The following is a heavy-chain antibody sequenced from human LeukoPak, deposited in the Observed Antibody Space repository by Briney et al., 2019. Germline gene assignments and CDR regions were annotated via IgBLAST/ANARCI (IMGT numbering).Heavy chain of an antibody. J-gene: IGHJ4*02. CDR2: IWYDGSNK. V-gene: IGHV3-33*01. D-gene: IGHD1-26*01. CDR1: GFTFSDYV. Sequence: GGSLRLSCAVFGFTFSDYVMHWVRQAPGKGLEWVAVIWYDGSNKYYGDSVKGRFTISRDNSKNTLYLQMNSLRVEATAVYYCARDRPTGSYYSIDYWGQGTLVTVSS. CDR3: ARDRPTGSYYSIDY.